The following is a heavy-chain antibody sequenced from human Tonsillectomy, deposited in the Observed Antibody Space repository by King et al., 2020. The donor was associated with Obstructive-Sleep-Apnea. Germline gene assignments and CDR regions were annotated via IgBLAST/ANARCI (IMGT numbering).Heavy chain of an antibody. CDR3: AALSSSWQPLPNY. D-gene: IGHD6-13*01. Sequence: QLQESGPGLVKPSETLSLTCTVSGGSIISNSYYWGWIRQPPGKGLQWIGSIHYSGSTYSTASLTSRLTIFVDTAKSQFSLTLNSVTAADTAVYYCAALSSSWQPLPNYWGQGALVTVSS. J-gene: IGHJ4*02. CDR2: IHYSGST. V-gene: IGHV4-39*01. CDR1: GGSIISNSYY.